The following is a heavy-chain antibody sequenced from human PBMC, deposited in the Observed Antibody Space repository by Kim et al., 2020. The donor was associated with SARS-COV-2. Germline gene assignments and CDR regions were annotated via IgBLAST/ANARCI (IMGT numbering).Heavy chain of an antibody. CDR1: GFTFSNYW. CDR3: ARGGLERRF. J-gene: IGHJ4*02. D-gene: IGHD1-1*01. CDR2: IKEDGSEK. V-gene: IGHV3-7*03. Sequence: GGSLRLSCTASGFTFSNYWMTWVRQAPGKGLQWVANIKEDGSEKHYVDSVKVRFTISRDNAKNSLFLQMNSLRAEDTALYYCARGGLERRFWGQGTLVTVSS.